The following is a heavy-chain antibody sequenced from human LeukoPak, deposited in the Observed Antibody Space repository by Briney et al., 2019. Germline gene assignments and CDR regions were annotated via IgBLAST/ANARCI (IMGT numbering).Heavy chain of an antibody. CDR2: IRYDGSNK. CDR3: AVFVVVVIS. Sequence: GGSLRLSCAASGFTFSSYSMNWARQAPGKGLEWVAFIRYDGSNKYYADSVKGRFTISRDNSKNTLYLQMNSLRAEDTAVYYCAVFVVVVISWGQGTLVPSPQ. V-gene: IGHV3-30*02. J-gene: IGHJ4*02. D-gene: IGHD3-22*01. CDR1: GFTFSSYS.